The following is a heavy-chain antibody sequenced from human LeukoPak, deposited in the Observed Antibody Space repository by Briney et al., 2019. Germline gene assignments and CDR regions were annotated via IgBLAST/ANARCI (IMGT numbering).Heavy chain of an antibody. CDR1: GFTFSSYA. CDR2: ISGSGGST. J-gene: IGHJ4*02. Sequence: GGSLRLSCAASGFTFSSYAMSWVRQAPGKGLEWVSAISGSGGSTYYADSVKGRFTISRDNSKNTLYLQMNSLRAEDTAVYYCAKSPHESKGDPYYFDYWGQGTLVTVSS. D-gene: IGHD3-10*01. CDR3: AKSPHESKGDPYYFDY. V-gene: IGHV3-23*01.